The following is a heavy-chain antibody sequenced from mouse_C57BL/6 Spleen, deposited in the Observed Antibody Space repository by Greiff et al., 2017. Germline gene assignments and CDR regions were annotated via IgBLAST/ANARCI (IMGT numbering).Heavy chain of an antibody. CDR2: IRNKANGYTT. D-gene: IGHD1-1*01. CDR1: GFTFTDYY. V-gene: IGHV7-3*01. Sequence: EVQLVESGGGLVQPGGSLSLSCAASGFTFTDYYMSWVRQPPGKALEWLGFIRNKANGYTTEYSASVKGRFTISRDNSQSILYLQMNALRAEDSATYYCARYEGNYYGSIPFAYWGQGTLVTVSA. J-gene: IGHJ3*01. CDR3: ARYEGNYYGSIPFAY.